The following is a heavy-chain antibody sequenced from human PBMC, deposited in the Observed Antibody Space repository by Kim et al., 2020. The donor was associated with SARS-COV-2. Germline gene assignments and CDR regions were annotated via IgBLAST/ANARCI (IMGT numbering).Heavy chain of an antibody. J-gene: IGHJ6*02. Sequence: SETLSLTCTVSGGSISTYYWSWIRQPPGKGLEWIGYIYYIGTTNHNPSLKSRVTISVDTSKNQFSLKLSSVTAADTAVYYCARNGVRGSYYYYGMDVWGQGTTVTVSS. V-gene: IGHV4-59*08. CDR3: ARNGVRGSYYYYGMDV. D-gene: IGHD3-10*01. CDR2: IYYIGTT. CDR1: GGSISTYY.